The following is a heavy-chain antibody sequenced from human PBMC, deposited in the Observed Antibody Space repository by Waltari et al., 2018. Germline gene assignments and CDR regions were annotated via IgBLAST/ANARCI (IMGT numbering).Heavy chain of an antibody. CDR3: AGGYYESSGFSFYYFYHMDV. CDR1: GGSFASYG. Sequence: QVQLVQSGAEVKKPGSSVTVSCKASGGSFASYGISWARQAPGQGLEWMGGIIPTVGTTNYAQKFQGRVTINADKSTSTAYMHLTSLRSEDAAVYYCAGGYYESSGFSFYYFYHMDVWGKGTTVTVSS. V-gene: IGHV1-69*14. D-gene: IGHD3-22*01. J-gene: IGHJ6*03. CDR2: IIPTVGTT.